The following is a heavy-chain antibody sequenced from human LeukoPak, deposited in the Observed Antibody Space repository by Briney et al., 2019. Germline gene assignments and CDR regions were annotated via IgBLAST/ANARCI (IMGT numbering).Heavy chain of an antibody. CDR2: ISSSGRTI. V-gene: IGHV3-48*03. CDR1: GFTFSSSE. Sequence: GGSLRLSCAASGFTFSSSEMNWVRQAPGKGLEWVSYISSSGRTIYYADSVKGRFTVSRDNAKNSLYLQMNSLRAEDTAVYYCARDQQWLPDYWGQGTRVTVSS. CDR3: ARDQQWLPDY. J-gene: IGHJ4*02. D-gene: IGHD6-19*01.